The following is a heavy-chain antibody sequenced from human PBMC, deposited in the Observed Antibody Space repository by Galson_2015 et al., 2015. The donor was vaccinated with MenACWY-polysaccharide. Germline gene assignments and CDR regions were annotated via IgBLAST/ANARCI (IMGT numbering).Heavy chain of an antibody. J-gene: IGHJ3*02. V-gene: IGHV1-8*01. D-gene: IGHD3-9*01. Sequence: SVKVSCKASGYTFTTYDINWVRQATGQGLEWMGWMNPNSGNTGYAQKFQGRVTMTRNTSISTAYMELSSLRSEDTAVYYCARGIRWDVIFVRALHNCGHRSMVTLAS. CDR1: GYTFTTYD. CDR2: MNPNSGNT. CDR3: ARGIRWDVIFVRALHN.